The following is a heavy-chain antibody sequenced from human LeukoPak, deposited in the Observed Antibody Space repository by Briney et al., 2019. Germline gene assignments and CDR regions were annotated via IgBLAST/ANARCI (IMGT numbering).Heavy chain of an antibody. CDR2: ISGSGGST. V-gene: IGHV3-23*01. Sequence: GGSLRLSCAASGFTFSSYAMSWVRHAPGKRLEWVSAISGSGGSTYYADSVKGRFTISRDNSKNTLYLQMNSLRAQDTAVYYCAKDLISVAGTIGYWGQGTLVTVSS. CDR1: GFTFSSYA. D-gene: IGHD6-19*01. J-gene: IGHJ4*02. CDR3: AKDLISVAGTIGY.